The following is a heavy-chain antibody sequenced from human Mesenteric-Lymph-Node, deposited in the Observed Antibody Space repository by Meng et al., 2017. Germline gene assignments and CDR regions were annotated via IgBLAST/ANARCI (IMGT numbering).Heavy chain of an antibody. D-gene: IGHD5-18*01. Sequence: GESLRLSCAASGFSFNIYGMHWVRQTPGKGLEWVALITDDGSRKYYGDSVKGRFIISRDNSKNTVDLQMNSLRVEDTAVYYCAREGGYIYGAVNERENAFHIWGQGTMVTVSS. V-gene: IGHV3-30*03. CDR1: GFSFNIYG. J-gene: IGHJ3*02. CDR3: AREGGYIYGAVNERENAFHI. CDR2: ITDDGSRK.